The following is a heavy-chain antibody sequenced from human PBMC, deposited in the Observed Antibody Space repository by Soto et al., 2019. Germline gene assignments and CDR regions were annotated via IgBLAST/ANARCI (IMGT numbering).Heavy chain of an antibody. J-gene: IGHJ4*02. CDR1: GFTFSDYA. D-gene: IGHD6-19*01. Sequence: VQLVESGGGVVQPGRSLRLSCAASGFTFSDYAMHWVRQAPGKGLEWVAVVSHDGRNTHYADSVKGRFTISRDSSKNTGSLEMTSLRAEDTAVYYGAKGGRHWLVTSDFNYWGQGALVTVSS. CDR2: VSHDGRNT. CDR3: AKGGRHWLVTSDFNY. V-gene: IGHV3-30*18.